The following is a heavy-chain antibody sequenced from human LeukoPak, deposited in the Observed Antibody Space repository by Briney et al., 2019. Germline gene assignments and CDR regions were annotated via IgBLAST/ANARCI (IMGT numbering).Heavy chain of an antibody. CDR1: GGSFSGYY. Sequence: SETLSLTCAVYGGSFSGYYWSWIRQPPGKGLEWIGEVKHSGSTNYNPSLKSRVTISVDTSKNQFSLKLSSVTAADTAVYYCARAGDSSSWYYFDYWGQGTLVTVSS. CDR3: ARAGDSSSWYYFDY. D-gene: IGHD6-13*01. V-gene: IGHV4-34*01. CDR2: VKHSGST. J-gene: IGHJ4*02.